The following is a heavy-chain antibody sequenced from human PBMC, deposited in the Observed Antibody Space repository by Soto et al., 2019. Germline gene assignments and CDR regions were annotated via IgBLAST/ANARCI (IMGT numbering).Heavy chain of an antibody. V-gene: IGHV3-48*02. D-gene: IGHD4-17*01. CDR3: ARDPDGLYGGNSREAYYYGMDV. Sequence: EVQLVESGGGLVQPGGSLRLSCAASGFTFSSYSMNWVRQAPGKGLEWVSYISSSSSTIYYADSVKGRFTISRDNAKNALYLQMNRLRDEDTAVYYCARDPDGLYGGNSREAYYYGMDVWGQGTTVTVSS. J-gene: IGHJ6*02. CDR1: GFTFSSYS. CDR2: ISSSSSTI.